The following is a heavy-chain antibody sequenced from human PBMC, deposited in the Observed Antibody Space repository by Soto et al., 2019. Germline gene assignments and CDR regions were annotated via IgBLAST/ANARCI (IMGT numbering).Heavy chain of an antibody. J-gene: IGHJ5*02. CDR3: ARAGDTMVPGGISSNWFDP. Sequence: QVQLQESGPGLVKPSQTLSLTCNVSGGSVSSGDYSWSWLRQSPGKGLGWIGFKYTVGRAYYSPSLKSRVTISLDTSKNQFALKLTSMTAADTAVYYCARAGDTMVPGGISSNWFDPWGQGTLVAVSS. D-gene: IGHD3-10*01. V-gene: IGHV4-30-4*01. CDR1: GGSVSSGDYS. CDR2: KYTVGRA.